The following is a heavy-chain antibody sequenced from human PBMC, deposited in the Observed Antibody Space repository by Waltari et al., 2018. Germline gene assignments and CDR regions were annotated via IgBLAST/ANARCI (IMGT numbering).Heavy chain of an antibody. D-gene: IGHD5-18*01. CDR2: MIPIFGTA. J-gene: IGHJ4*02. CDR3: ATHVEVDTAMGDY. V-gene: IGHV1-69*15. CDR1: GGTFSSYA. Sequence: QVQLVQSGAEVKKPGSSVKVSCKASGGTFSSYAISWVRQGPGQGLEWMGRMIPIFGTANDAQKFQGRVTITADESTSTAYMELSSLRSEDTAVYYCATHVEVDTAMGDYWGQGTLVTVSS.